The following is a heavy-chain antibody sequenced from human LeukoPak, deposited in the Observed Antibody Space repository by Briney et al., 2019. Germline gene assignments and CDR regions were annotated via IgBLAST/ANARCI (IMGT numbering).Heavy chain of an antibody. CDR2: ISAYNGNT. J-gene: IGHJ6*02. V-gene: IGHV1-18*01. CDR3: ARDRYDILTGYYTYYYYYGMDV. CDR1: GYTFTSYG. D-gene: IGHD3-9*01. Sequence: GASVKVSCKASGYTFTSYGISWVRQAPGQGLVWMGWISAYNGNTNYAQKLQGRVTMTTDTSTSTAYMELRSLRSDDTAVYYCARDRYDILTGYYTYYYYYGMDVWGQGTTVTVSS.